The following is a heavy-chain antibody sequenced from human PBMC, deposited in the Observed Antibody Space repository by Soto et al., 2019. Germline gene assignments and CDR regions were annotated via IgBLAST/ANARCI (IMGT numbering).Heavy chain of an antibody. D-gene: IGHD6-6*01. V-gene: IGHV3-30-3*01. CDR3: ARESLYSSSEYHDY. CDR2: ISYDGSNK. J-gene: IGHJ4*02. CDR1: GFTFSSYA. Sequence: QVQLVESGGGVVQPGRSLRLSCAASGFTFSSYAMHWVRQAPGKRLEWVAVISYDGSNKYYADSVKGRFTISRDNSKNTLYLQMNSLRAEDTAVYYCARESLYSSSEYHDYWGQGTLVTVSS.